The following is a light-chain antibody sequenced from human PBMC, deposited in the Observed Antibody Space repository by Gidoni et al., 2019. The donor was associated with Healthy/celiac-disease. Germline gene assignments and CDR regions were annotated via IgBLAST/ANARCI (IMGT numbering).Light chain of an antibody. Sequence: EIVMTQSPATLSVSPGERATLSCRASHRVRSNLAWYQQKPGQAPRLLIYGASTRATGIQARFSGSGSGTEFTLTISSLQSEDFAVYYCQQYNNWPPGTFGGGTKVEIK. J-gene: IGKJ4*01. CDR3: QQYNNWPPGT. V-gene: IGKV3-15*01. CDR1: HRVRSN. CDR2: GAS.